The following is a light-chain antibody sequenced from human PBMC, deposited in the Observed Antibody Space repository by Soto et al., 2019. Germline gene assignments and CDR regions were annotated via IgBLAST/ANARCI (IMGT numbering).Light chain of an antibody. CDR1: QSVSSN. CDR2: GAS. CDR3: QQYCGSPRVT. V-gene: IGKV3-15*01. Sequence: EIVMTQSPATLSVSPGERATLSCRASQSVSSNLAWYQQKPGQAPRLLIYGASTRATGIPARFSGSGSGTEFTLTISSLQSEDFAVYYCQQYCGSPRVTFGGGTKVEIK. J-gene: IGKJ4*01.